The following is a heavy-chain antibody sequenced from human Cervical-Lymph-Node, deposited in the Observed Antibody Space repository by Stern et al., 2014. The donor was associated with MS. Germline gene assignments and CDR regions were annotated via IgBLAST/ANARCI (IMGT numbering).Heavy chain of an antibody. CDR3: ARGGVIYTQDRNGFDV. Sequence: QLQLQESGSGQAKPSQTLSLTCAVSGGSISSGGSSWNWIRQPPGKGLEGIGFIYHSGSTYYNPSTQGPVFISVATSKTHFALNLRSVTAADTAVYYCARGGVIYTQDRNGFDVWGQGTMVTVSS. CDR2: IYHSGST. D-gene: IGHD2-21*01. CDR1: GGSISSGGSS. V-gene: IGHV4-30-2*01. J-gene: IGHJ3*01.